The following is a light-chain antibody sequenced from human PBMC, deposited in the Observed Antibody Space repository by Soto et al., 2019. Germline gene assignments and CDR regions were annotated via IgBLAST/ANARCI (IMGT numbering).Light chain of an antibody. CDR3: SSYTSSRTLYV. CDR2: DVS. J-gene: IGLJ1*01. CDR1: SSDVGNYNY. Sequence: QSALTQPASVSGSPGQSITISCTGASSDVGNYNYVSWYQQHPGKAPKLIIYDVSNRPSGVSNRFSGSKSGNTASLTISGLQAEDEADYSFSSYTSSRTLYVFGTGTKVTVL. V-gene: IGLV2-14*01.